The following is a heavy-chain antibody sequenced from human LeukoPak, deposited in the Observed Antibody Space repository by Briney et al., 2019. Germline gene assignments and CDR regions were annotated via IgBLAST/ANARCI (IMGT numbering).Heavy chain of an antibody. CDR1: GFTFSSYG. J-gene: IGHJ4*02. V-gene: IGHV3-33*01. Sequence: GVSLRLSCAASGFTFSSYGMHWVRQAPGKGLEWVAVMWYDGSIKYYADSVKGRFTISRDNPKNTLYLQMNSLRAEDTAVYYCARDLLNEGNHLDYWGQGTLVTVSS. CDR3: ARDLLNEGNHLDY. CDR2: MWYDGSIK. D-gene: IGHD4-23*01.